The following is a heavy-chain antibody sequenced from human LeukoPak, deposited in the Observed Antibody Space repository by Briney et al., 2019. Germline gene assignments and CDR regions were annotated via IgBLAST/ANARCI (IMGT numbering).Heavy chain of an antibody. Sequence: ASVKVSCKVSGYTLTELSMHWVRQAPGKGLEWMGGFDPEDGETIYAQKFQGRVTMTEDTSTDTDYMELSSLRSEDTAVYYCATDPYNWKTKGNYWGQGTLVTVSS. CDR3: ATDPYNWKTKGNY. J-gene: IGHJ4*02. CDR2: FDPEDGET. CDR1: GYTLTELS. V-gene: IGHV1-24*01. D-gene: IGHD1-20*01.